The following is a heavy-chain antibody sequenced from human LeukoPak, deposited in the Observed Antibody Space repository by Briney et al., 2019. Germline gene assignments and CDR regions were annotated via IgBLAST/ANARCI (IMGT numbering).Heavy chain of an antibody. D-gene: IGHD1-26*01. V-gene: IGHV3-30-3*01. CDR2: ISYDGSNK. Sequence: PGGSLRLSCAASGFTFNNYAIHWVRQAPGKGLEWVAVISYDGSNKYYADSVKGRFTISRDNSKNTLYLQMNSLRAEDTAVYYCARRGSYSFDYWGQGTLVTVSS. CDR3: ARRGSYSFDY. CDR1: GFTFNNYA. J-gene: IGHJ4*02.